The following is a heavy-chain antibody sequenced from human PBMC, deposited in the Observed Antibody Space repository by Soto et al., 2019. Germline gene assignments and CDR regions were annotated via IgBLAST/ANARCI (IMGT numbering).Heavy chain of an antibody. Sequence: EVHLVESGGGLVKPGGSLRLSCAVSGFTFSSCTMNWVRQAPGKGPEWVSSISPSTSHIYYADSVKGRFTISRDNAKNSLFLQMNSLRAEDTGVYYCSGCSGGACHQNYGMDVWGQGTTVTVSS. D-gene: IGHD2-15*01. V-gene: IGHV3-21*01. CDR2: ISPSTSHI. J-gene: IGHJ6*02. CDR1: GFTFSSCT. CDR3: SGCSGGACHQNYGMDV.